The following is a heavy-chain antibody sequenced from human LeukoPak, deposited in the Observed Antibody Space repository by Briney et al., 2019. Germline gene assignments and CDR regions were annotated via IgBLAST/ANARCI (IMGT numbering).Heavy chain of an antibody. J-gene: IGHJ6*03. Sequence: KAGGSLRLSCAASGFTFSSYEMNWVRQAPGKGLEWVSYISSSGSTIYYADSVKGRFTISRDNAKNSLYLQMNSLRAEDTAVYYCARGGMTGPWRYYYYMDVWGKGTTVTISS. V-gene: IGHV3-48*03. CDR1: GFTFSSYE. CDR3: ARGGMTGPWRYYYYMDV. CDR2: ISSSGSTI. D-gene: IGHD3-9*01.